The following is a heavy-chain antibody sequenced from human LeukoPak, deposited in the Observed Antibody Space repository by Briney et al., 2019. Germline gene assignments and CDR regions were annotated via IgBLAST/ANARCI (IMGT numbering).Heavy chain of an antibody. D-gene: IGHD1-26*01. Sequence: ASVKVSCKASGYTFTGISWVRQAPGQGLEWMGWTSANNGNTNYAQKLQGRVTITIDTSTSTAYMDLKSLRSDDTAVYYCAAVVGGSYPLGYWGQGTLVTVSS. CDR3: AAVVGGSYPLGY. CDR1: GYTFTG. CDR2: TSANNGNT. V-gene: IGHV1-18*01. J-gene: IGHJ4*02.